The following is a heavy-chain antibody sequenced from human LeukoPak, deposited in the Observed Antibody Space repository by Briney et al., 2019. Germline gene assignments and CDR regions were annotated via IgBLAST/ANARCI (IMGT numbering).Heavy chain of an antibody. D-gene: IGHD6-19*01. CDR1: GFTFSSYA. CDR3: AKGQWLAHYYFDY. CDR2: ISGSGGSA. J-gene: IGHJ4*02. V-gene: IGHV3-23*01. Sequence: GGSLRLSCAASGFTFSSYAMSWVRQAPGEGLEWVSAISGSGGSAYYADSVKGRFTISRDNSKNTLYLQMNSLRAEDTAVYYCAKGQWLAHYYFDYWGQGTLVTVSS.